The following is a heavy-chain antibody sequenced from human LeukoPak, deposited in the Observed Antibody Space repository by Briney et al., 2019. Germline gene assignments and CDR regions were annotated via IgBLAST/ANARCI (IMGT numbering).Heavy chain of an antibody. V-gene: IGHV3-74*01. Sequence: PGGSLRLSCAASGFTFSSYWMHWVRQAPGKGLVWVSRIDSDGSTTNYADSVKGRFSISRFNAKEALYLQMNSLRVEDTAVYYCARATDDIDIWGQGTLVTVSS. D-gene: IGHD3-9*01. CDR1: GFTFSSYW. J-gene: IGHJ3*02. CDR3: ARATDDIDI. CDR2: IDSDGSTT.